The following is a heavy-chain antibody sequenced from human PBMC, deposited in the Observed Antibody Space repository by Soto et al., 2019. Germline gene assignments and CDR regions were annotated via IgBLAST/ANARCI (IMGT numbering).Heavy chain of an antibody. CDR3: ARFFDSSGYRNYYFDY. V-gene: IGHV1-46*01. J-gene: IGHJ4*02. CDR2: INPSGGST. D-gene: IGHD3-22*01. CDR1: GYTFTSYY. Sequence: ASVKVSCKASGYTFTSYYMHWVRQAPGQGLEWMGIINPSGGSTSYAQKFQGRVTMTRDTSTSTVYMELSSLRSEDTAVYYCARFFDSSGYRNYYFDYWGQGSLVPVSS.